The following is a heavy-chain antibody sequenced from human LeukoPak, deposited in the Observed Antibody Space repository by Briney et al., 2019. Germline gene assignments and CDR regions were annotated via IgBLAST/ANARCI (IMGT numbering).Heavy chain of an antibody. CDR1: GFTFINFD. Sequence: GGSLRLSCAASGFTFINFDMHWVRQAPGKGLEWVAFIQYSGSKKYYVDSVEGRFTISRDNSKNTLYVQMNSLRTEDTAVYYCAKGGRHGHSSYERGYFDFWGQRTLVTVSS. CDR3: AKGGRHGHSSYERGYFDF. V-gene: IGHV3-30*02. D-gene: IGHD2-15*01. J-gene: IGHJ4*02. CDR2: IQYSGSKK.